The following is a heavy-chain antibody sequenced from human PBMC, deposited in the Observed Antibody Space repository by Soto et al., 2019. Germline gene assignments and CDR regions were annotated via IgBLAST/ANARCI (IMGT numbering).Heavy chain of an antibody. CDR3: TTEWMITFGGVIEGIDY. V-gene: IGHV3-15*01. CDR1: GFTFSNAW. J-gene: IGHJ4*02. Sequence: PGGSLRLSCAASGFTFSNAWMSWVRQAPGKGLEWVGRIKSKTDGGTTDYAAPVKGRFTISRDDSKNTLYLQMNSLKTEDTAVYYCTTEWMITFGGVIEGIDYWGQGTLVTVSS. D-gene: IGHD3-16*02. CDR2: IKSKTDGGTT.